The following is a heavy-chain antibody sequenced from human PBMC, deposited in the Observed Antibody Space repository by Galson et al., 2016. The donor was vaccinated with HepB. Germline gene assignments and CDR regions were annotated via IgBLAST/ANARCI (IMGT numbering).Heavy chain of an antibody. CDR3: ANFDVNP. J-gene: IGHJ5*02. CDR2: INQDGSQK. V-gene: IGHV3-7*03. D-gene: IGHD3-9*01. Sequence: SLRLSCAASGFTFSTYWMHWVRQAPGKGLEWVANINQDGSQKYYVDSVKGRITISRDNAKNSLYLQMNSLTADDTAVYYCANFDVNPWGQGTLVTVSS. CDR1: GFTFSTYW.